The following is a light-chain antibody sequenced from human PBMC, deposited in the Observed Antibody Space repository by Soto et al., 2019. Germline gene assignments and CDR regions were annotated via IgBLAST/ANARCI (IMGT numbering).Light chain of an antibody. CDR1: QTVGGDY. CDR3: QQHHKSPRS. V-gene: IGKV3-20*01. CDR2: GAF. Sequence: EIVLTQSPGTLSLSPGERATLSCRASQTVGGDYLAWYQQKPGPAPRLLIYGAFNRAAGTPDRFSGSGLGTDFTLTITRLEPEDFAGYYCQQHHKSPRSFGQETKVE. J-gene: IGKJ1*01.